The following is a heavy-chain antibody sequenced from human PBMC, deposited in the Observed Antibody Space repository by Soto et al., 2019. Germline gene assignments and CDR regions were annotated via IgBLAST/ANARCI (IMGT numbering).Heavy chain of an antibody. CDR2: ISYDGSNK. D-gene: IGHD3-3*01. J-gene: IGHJ6*02. V-gene: IGHV3-30-3*01. Sequence: GGSLRLSCAASGFTFSSYAMHWVRQAPGKGLEWVAVISYDGSNKYYADSVKGRFTISRDNSKNTLYLQMNSLRAEDTAVYYCARGPNYDFWSGYSQMYYYYGMDVWGQGTTVTVSS. CDR3: ARGPNYDFWSGYSQMYYYYGMDV. CDR1: GFTFSSYA.